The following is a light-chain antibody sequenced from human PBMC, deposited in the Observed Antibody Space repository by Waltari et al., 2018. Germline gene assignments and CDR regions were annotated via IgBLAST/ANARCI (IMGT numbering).Light chain of an antibody. Sequence: RASRGVTGSWLTWYHHKPGQASRLLIYGASNMAPGIPVGFSGSGSGRDFTLTISSLEREDSAVYYCHQYDGSVVTFGGGTKLEIK. J-gene: IGKJ4*01. V-gene: IGKV3-20*01. CDR3: HQYDGSVVT. CDR2: GAS. CDR1: RGVTGSW.